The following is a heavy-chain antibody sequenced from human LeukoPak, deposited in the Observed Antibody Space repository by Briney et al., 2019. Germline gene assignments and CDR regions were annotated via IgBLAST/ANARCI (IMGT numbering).Heavy chain of an antibody. CDR2: ISSSSSSI. D-gene: IGHD2-2*01. Sequence: GGSLRLSCAASGFSFSSYSMTWVRQAPGKGLEWVSFISSSSSSIYYADSVKGRFTISRDNAKNSLYLQINSLRAEDTAVYYCARYSPSLAYWGQGTLLSVSS. J-gene: IGHJ4*02. CDR3: ARYSPSLAY. V-gene: IGHV3-48*01. CDR1: GFSFSSYS.